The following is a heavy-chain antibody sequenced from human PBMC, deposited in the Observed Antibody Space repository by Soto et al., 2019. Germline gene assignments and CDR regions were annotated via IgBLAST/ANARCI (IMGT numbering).Heavy chain of an antibody. CDR1: GVSLSTSGVA. J-gene: IGHJ4*02. D-gene: IGHD5-18*01. CDR3: AHHLVLQLWPQGEFDY. V-gene: IGHV2-5*01. CDR2: IYWYADK. Sequence: QITLKESGPTLVKPTQTLTLTCTFSGVSLSTSGVAVGWIRQPPGKALEWLALIYWYADKRYSPSLKSRLTITKDSCEYQVVLTIANMDPVDTTTYYCAHHLVLQLWPQGEFDYLGQGTLVTGSS.